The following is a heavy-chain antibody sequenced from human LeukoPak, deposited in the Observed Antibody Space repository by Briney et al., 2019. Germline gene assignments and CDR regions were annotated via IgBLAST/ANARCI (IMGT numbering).Heavy chain of an antibody. J-gene: IGHJ3*02. D-gene: IGHD3-10*01. CDR3: STGSGHAFDI. V-gene: IGHV3-74*01. Sequence: GGSLRLSCAASGFTFSSYWMHWVRHAPGKGRVWVSRINSDGSSTIYADSVKGRFTISRDNEKNTVYVKMNSLRAEDTAVYYCSTGSGHAFDIWGRGTMVTVSS. CDR1: GFTFSSYW. CDR2: INSDGSST.